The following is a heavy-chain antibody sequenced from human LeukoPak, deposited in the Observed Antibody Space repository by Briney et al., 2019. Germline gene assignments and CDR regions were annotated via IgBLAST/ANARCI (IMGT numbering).Heavy chain of an antibody. Sequence: GGSLRLSCAASGFTFSSYGMHWVRQAPGKGLGWVAVIWYDGSNKYYADSVKGRFTISRDNSKNTLYLQMNSLRAEDTAVYYCARTWLSYYYYGMDVWGQGTTVTVSS. CDR3: ARTWLSYYYYGMDV. D-gene: IGHD6-19*01. V-gene: IGHV3-33*01. CDR1: GFTFSSYG. J-gene: IGHJ6*02. CDR2: IWYDGSNK.